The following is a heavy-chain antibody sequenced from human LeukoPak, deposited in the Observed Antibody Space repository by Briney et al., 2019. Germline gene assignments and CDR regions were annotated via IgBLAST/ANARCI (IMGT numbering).Heavy chain of an antibody. CDR2: INPNSGGT. Sequence: ASVKVSCKASGYTFTGYYMHWVRQAPGQGLEWMGWINPNSGGTNYAQKFQGRVTMTRDTSISTAYMELSSLRSEDTAVYYCARSSATAESNFDYWGQGILVTVSS. CDR1: GYTFTGYY. J-gene: IGHJ4*02. V-gene: IGHV1-2*02. CDR3: ARSSATAESNFDY. D-gene: IGHD2-21*02.